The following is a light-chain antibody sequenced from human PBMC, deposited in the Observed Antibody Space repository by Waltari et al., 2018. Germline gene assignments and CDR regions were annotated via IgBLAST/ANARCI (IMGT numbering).Light chain of an antibody. CDR3: QQRSNWPPT. CDR1: QSVSSS. V-gene: IGKV3-11*01. J-gene: IGKJ1*01. CDR2: DVS. Sequence: EIVLTQSPATLSLSPVERVTLSCRASQSVSSSLAWYQQKPGQAPRLLLHDVSNRATGIPARFSVSGSGTDFTLTISSLEAEDFAVYYCQQRSNWPPTFGQGTKVEIK.